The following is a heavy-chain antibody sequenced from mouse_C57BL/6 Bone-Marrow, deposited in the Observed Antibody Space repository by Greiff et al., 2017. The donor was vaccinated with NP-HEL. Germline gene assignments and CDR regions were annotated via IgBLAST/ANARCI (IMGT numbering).Heavy chain of an antibody. CDR2: IDPSDSYT. CDR3: ARRTGTKKNYFDY. D-gene: IGHD4-1*01. CDR1: GYTFTSYW. Sequence: QVQLKQPGAELVRPGTSVKLSCKASGYTFTSYWMHWVKQRPGQGLEWIGVIDPSDSYTNYNQKFKGKATLTVDTSSSTAYMQLSSLTSEDSAVYYCARRTGTKKNYFDYWGQGTTLTVSS. J-gene: IGHJ2*01. V-gene: IGHV1-59*01.